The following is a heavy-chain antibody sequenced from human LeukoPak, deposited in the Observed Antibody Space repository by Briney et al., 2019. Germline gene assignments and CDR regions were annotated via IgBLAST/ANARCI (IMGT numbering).Heavy chain of an antibody. CDR3: ARGEVPKAAAIGALYYYYYMDV. Sequence: ASVKVSCKASGYTFTSYGISWVRQAPGQGLEWMGWISAYNGNTNYAQKLQGRVTMTTDTSTSTAYMELSSLRSEDTAVYYCARGEVPKAAAIGALYYYYYMDVWGKGTTVTVSS. V-gene: IGHV1-18*01. CDR2: ISAYNGNT. CDR1: GYTFTSYG. D-gene: IGHD2-2*01. J-gene: IGHJ6*03.